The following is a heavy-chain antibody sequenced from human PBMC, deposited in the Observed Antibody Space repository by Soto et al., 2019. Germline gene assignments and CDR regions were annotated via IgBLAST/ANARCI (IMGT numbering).Heavy chain of an antibody. CDR3: ARHRHYYGSGPYDY. V-gene: IGHV4-59*08. CDR2: IYYSGST. J-gene: IGHJ4*02. D-gene: IGHD3-10*01. CDR1: GGSISSYY. Sequence: TSETLSLTCTVSGGSISSYYWSWIRQPPGKGLEWIGYIYYSGSTNYNPSLKSRVTISVDTSKNQFSLKLSSVTAADTAVYYCARHRHYYGSGPYDYWGQGTLVTVSS.